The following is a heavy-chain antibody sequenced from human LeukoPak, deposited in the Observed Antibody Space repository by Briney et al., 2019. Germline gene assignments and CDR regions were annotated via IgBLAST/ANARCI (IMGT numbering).Heavy chain of an antibody. V-gene: IGHV3-48*03. J-gene: IGHJ5*02. D-gene: IGHD1-26*01. CDR1: GFTFSSYE. Sequence: GGSLRLSCAASGFTFSSYEMNWFRQAPGKGLEWISYISSSAGTIYYADSVKGRFTISRDIAKNSLYLEMNSLGAEDSAVYYYVRKTVGAKNWFDPWGQGPLVTVSS. CDR3: VRKTVGAKNWFDP. CDR2: ISSSAGTI.